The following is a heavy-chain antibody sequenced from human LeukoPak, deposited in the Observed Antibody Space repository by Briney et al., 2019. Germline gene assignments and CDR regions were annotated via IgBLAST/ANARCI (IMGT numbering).Heavy chain of an antibody. CDR2: ISGSGGST. J-gene: IGHJ4*02. Sequence: PGGSLRLSCVASGFPFSNYWMTWVRQTPGKGLEWVSAISGSGGSTYYADSVKGRFTISRDDSKNTLYLQMNSLRAEDTAVYYCAKCGLRYFDWLLRPPEVFDYWGQGTLVTVSS. CDR1: GFPFSNYW. D-gene: IGHD3-9*01. V-gene: IGHV3-23*01. CDR3: AKCGLRYFDWLLRPPEVFDY.